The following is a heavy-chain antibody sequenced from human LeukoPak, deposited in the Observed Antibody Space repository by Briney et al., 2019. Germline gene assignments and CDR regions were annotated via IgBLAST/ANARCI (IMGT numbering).Heavy chain of an antibody. CDR2: IKSKTDGETI. D-gene: IGHD3-10*01. CDR1: GFTFGNTW. Sequence: PGGSLRLSCAASGFTFGNTWMSWVRQAPGRGLEWVGRIKSKTDGETINYAAPVKGTFTISRDDSKNTLYLQMNSLKTEDTAVYYCTTVLRYNSGSYSDHWGQGTLVTVSS. J-gene: IGHJ5*02. CDR3: TTVLRYNSGSYSDH. V-gene: IGHV3-15*01.